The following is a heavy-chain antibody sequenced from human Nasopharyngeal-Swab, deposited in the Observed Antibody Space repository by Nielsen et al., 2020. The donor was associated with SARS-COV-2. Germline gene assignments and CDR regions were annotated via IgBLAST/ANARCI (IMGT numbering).Heavy chain of an antibody. CDR3: ARDHSYYDSNGYYFDY. V-gene: IGHV4-59*01. J-gene: IGHJ4*02. Sequence: SCTVSGGSISTYYWSWIRQPPGKGLEWIGYIHSSGTTNYNPSLKSRVTISVDTSKNQFSLKLSSVTAADTAVYYCARDHSYYDSNGYYFDYWGLGTLVTVSS. D-gene: IGHD3-22*01. CDR1: GGSISTYY. CDR2: IHSSGTT.